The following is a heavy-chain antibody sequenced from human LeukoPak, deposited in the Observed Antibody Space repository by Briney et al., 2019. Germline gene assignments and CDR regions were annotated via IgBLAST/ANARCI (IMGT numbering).Heavy chain of an antibody. CDR1: GGSFSGYY. CDR3: ARAQPYSSGWYDAFDI. D-gene: IGHD6-19*01. CDR2: TNHSGST. J-gene: IGHJ3*02. V-gene: IGHV4-34*01. Sequence: SETLSLTCAVHGGSFSGYYWSWIRQPPGKGLEWIGETNHSGSTNYNPSLKRRVTIPVDTSKNQFSLKLSSVTAADTAVYYCARAQPYSSGWYDAFDIWGQGTMVTVSS.